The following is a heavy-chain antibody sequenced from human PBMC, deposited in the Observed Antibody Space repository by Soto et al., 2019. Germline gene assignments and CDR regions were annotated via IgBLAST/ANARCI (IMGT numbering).Heavy chain of an antibody. Sequence: PVGSLRLSCAASGFTFSSYAMSWVRQAPGKGLEWVSAISGSGGSTYYADSVKGRFTISRDNSKNTLYLQMNSLRAEDTAVYYCAKDQFFSGSGSYYEAPYGMDVWGQGTTVTVSS. CDR1: GFTFSSYA. CDR3: AKDQFFSGSGSYYEAPYGMDV. V-gene: IGHV3-23*01. CDR2: ISGSGGST. J-gene: IGHJ6*02. D-gene: IGHD3-10*01.